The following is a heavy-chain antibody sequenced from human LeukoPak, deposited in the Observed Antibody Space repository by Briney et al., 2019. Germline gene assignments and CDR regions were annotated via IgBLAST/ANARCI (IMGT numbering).Heavy chain of an antibody. CDR1: GYTFTSYG. V-gene: IGHV1-18*01. J-gene: IGHJ4*02. CDR2: ISAYNGNT. Sequence: ASVKVSCKASGYTFTSYGISWVRQAPGQGLEWMGWISAYNGNTNYAQKLQGRVTMTTDTSTSTAYMELRSLRSDDTAVYYCARAATYSGYDWDDFDYWGQGTLVTVSS. D-gene: IGHD5-12*01. CDR3: ARAATYSGYDWDDFDY.